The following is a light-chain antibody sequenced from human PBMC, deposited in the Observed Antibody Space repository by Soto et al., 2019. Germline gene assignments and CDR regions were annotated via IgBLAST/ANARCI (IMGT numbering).Light chain of an antibody. V-gene: IGLV1-44*01. CDR1: RFNIGSNT. Sequence: QSVLTQPPSASGTPGQRVTISCSGSRFNIGSNTVNWYQQLPGTAPKLLIYSENQRLSGVPDRFSGSKSGTSASLAISGLQSEDEADYYCAAWDGSLNVVLFGGGTKLTVL. CDR3: AAWDGSLNVVL. CDR2: SEN. J-gene: IGLJ2*01.